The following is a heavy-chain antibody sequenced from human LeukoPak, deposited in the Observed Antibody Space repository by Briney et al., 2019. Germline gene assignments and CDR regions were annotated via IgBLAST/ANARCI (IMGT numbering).Heavy chain of an antibody. CDR3: ARQEGYYYDSSGYYYGPGAFDY. J-gene: IGHJ4*02. CDR1: GGPISSSSYY. V-gene: IGHV4-39*01. D-gene: IGHD3-22*01. CDR2: IYYSGST. Sequence: KPSETLSLSCTVSGGPISSSSYYWGWIRQPPGKGLEWIGSIYYSGSTYYNPSLKSRVTISVDTSKNQFSLRLSSVTAADMAVYYCARQEGYYYDSSGYYYGPGAFDYWGQGTLVTVSS.